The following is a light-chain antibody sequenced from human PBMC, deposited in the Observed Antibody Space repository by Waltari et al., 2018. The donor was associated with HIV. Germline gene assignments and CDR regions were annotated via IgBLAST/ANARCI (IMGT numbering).Light chain of an antibody. Sequence: DIQMTQSPSTLSASSGDRVTINCRASQNVSSWLAWYQQKSGKAPKLLIYNASALEFGVPSRFSGSGSGADFTLVISSLQPDDFATYYCQQYTTFPWTFGQGTKVEIK. CDR2: NAS. J-gene: IGKJ1*01. CDR1: QNVSSW. CDR3: QQYTTFPWT. V-gene: IGKV1-5*03.